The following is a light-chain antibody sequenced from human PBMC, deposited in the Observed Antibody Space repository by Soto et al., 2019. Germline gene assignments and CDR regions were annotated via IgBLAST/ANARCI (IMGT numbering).Light chain of an antibody. CDR2: GAS. Sequence: SPATLSVSPGERATLSCRASQSVSSNLAWYQQRPGQAPRLLIYGASTRATSIPARFSGSGSGTDFTLTISSLQSEDFAVYFCQQYDNWPPITFGQGTRLEIK. J-gene: IGKJ5*01. V-gene: IGKV3-15*01. CDR1: QSVSSN. CDR3: QQYDNWPPIT.